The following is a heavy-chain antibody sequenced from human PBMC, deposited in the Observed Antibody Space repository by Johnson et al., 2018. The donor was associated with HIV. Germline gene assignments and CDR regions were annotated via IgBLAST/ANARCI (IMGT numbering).Heavy chain of an antibody. J-gene: IGHJ3*02. V-gene: IGHV3-66*01. D-gene: IGHD5-18*01. CDR1: GFTVSSNY. CDR2: IYSGGST. Sequence: EVQLVESGGGLVQPGGSLRLSCAASGFTVSSNYMSWVRQAPGKGLEWVSVIYSGGSTYYADSVKGRFTISRDNSKNTLYLQMNSLRAEDTAVYYCARDAYRYGAYDAFDIWGQGKMGTGSS. CDR3: ARDAYRYGAYDAFDI.